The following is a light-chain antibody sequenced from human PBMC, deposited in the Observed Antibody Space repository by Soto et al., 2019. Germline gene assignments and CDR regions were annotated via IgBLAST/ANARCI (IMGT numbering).Light chain of an antibody. CDR3: QQSYSTPLT. V-gene: IGKV4-1*01. CDR1: QSILHSSNNKDF. CDR2: WAS. J-gene: IGKJ4*01. Sequence: DIVMTQSPASLAVSLGERATMNCKSSQSILHSSNNKDFLAWYQQRPGQPPKLLIYWASTRESGVPDRFSGSGSGTDFTLTVSSLQAEDVAVYYCQQSYSTPLTFGGGIKVEL.